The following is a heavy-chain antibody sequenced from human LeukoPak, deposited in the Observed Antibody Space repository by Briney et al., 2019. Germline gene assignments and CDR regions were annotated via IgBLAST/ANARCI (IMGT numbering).Heavy chain of an antibody. Sequence: SGTLSLTCAVSVGSINSGNWWSWVRPSPGKGLEWIGEIYRNGTPNYNPSLKSRVTISADTFKNHFSLKMTSVTAADTAVYYCATAPILRGEGGEHYKYGMDVWGQGTTVIVSS. V-gene: IGHV4-4*02. J-gene: IGHJ6*02. CDR1: VGSINSGNW. CDR2: IYRNGTP. D-gene: IGHD2-2*02. CDR3: ATAPILRGEGGEHYKYGMDV.